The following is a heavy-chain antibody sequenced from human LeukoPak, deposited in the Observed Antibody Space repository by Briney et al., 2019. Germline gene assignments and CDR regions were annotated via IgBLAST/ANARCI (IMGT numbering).Heavy chain of an antibody. CDR2: ISSSSSYI. CDR3: AKGLVGATTFDY. V-gene: IGHV3-21*01. CDR1: GFTFSSYS. J-gene: IGHJ4*02. D-gene: IGHD1-26*01. Sequence: GGSLRLSCAASGFTFSSYSMNWVRQAPGKGLEWVSSISSSSSYIYYADSVKGRFTISRDNAKNSLYLQMNSLRAEDTAVYYCAKGLVGATTFDYWGQGTLVTVSS.